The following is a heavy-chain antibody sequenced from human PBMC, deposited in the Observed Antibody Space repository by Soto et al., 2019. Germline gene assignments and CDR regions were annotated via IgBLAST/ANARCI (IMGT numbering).Heavy chain of an antibody. CDR3: AKTQTDILDY. Sequence: EVQLLESGGGLVQPGGSLRLSCAASGFTFSSYAMSWVRQAPGKGLEWDSVISGSGDFTFYADSVKGRFTISRDNSKNTLYLQMNRLRAEDTAVYYCAKTQTDILDYWGQGTLVTVSS. V-gene: IGHV3-23*01. CDR2: ISGSGDFT. J-gene: IGHJ4*02. D-gene: IGHD3-9*01. CDR1: GFTFSSYA.